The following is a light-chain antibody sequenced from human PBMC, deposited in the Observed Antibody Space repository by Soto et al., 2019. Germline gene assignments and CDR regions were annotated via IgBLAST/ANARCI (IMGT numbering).Light chain of an antibody. Sequence: EIVMTQSPANLSVSPGESVSLSCRASQTISDNLAWYQQKPGLPPRLLIYHTSTRASGVPARFSGSGSGTDFSLTILSLQSEDFAVYYCQRYDNWPLIFGGGTTVAIK. J-gene: IGKJ4*01. CDR1: QTISDN. CDR2: HTS. V-gene: IGKV3-15*01. CDR3: QRYDNWPLI.